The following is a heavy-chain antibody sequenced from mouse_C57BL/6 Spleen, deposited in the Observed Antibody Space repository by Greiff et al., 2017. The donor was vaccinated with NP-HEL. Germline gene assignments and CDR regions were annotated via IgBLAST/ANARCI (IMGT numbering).Heavy chain of an antibody. V-gene: IGHV5-6*01. D-gene: IGHD2-3*01. CDR3: ARSRYDGYSYWYFDV. CDR1: GFTFSSYG. Sequence: EVHLVESGGDLVKPGGSLKLSCAASGFTFSSYGMSWVRQTPDKRLEWVATISSGGSYTYYPDSVKGRFTISRDNAKNTLYLQMSSLKSEDTAMYYCARSRYDGYSYWYFDVWGTGTTVTVSS. CDR2: ISSGGSYT. J-gene: IGHJ1*03.